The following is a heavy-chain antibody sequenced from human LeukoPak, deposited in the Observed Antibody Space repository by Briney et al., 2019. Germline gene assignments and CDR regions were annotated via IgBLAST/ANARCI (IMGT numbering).Heavy chain of an antibody. CDR3: ARPQIVGATYDAFDI. V-gene: IGHV3-30*02. D-gene: IGHD1-26*01. CDR2: IRYDGSNK. Sequence: GGSLRLSCAASGFTFSSYGMHWVRQAPGKGLEWVAFIRYDGSNKYYADSVKGRFTISRDNSKNTLYLQMNSLRAEDTAVYYCARPQIVGATYDAFDIWGQGTMVTVSS. CDR1: GFTFSSYG. J-gene: IGHJ3*02.